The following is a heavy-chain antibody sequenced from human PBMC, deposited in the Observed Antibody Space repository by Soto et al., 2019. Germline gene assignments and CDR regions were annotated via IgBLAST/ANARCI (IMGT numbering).Heavy chain of an antibody. D-gene: IGHD2-15*01. Sequence: TSVTLSLTCSVSDGSISSGGYYWSWIRQHPGKGLEWIGYIYYSGSTYYNPSLKSRVTISVDTSKNQFSLKLSSVTAAETAVYYCARWPGVVDAFDIWGQGTMVTVSS. CDR2: IYYSGST. CDR3: ARWPGVVDAFDI. CDR1: DGSISSGGYY. V-gene: IGHV4-31*03. J-gene: IGHJ3*02.